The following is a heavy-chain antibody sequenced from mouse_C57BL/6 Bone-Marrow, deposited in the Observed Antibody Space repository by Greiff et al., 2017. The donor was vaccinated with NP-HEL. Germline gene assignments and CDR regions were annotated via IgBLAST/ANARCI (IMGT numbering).Heavy chain of an antibody. CDR1: GFSLTSYG. D-gene: IGHD1-1*01. Sequence: QVQLKESGPGLVQPSQRLSITCTVSGFSLTSYGVHWVRQSPGKGLEWLGVIWSGGSTDYNAAFISRLSISKDNSKSQVFFKMNSLQADDTAIYYWARKVVADYAMDYWGQGTSVTVSS. CDR3: ARKVVADYAMDY. V-gene: IGHV2-2*01. J-gene: IGHJ4*01. CDR2: IWSGGST.